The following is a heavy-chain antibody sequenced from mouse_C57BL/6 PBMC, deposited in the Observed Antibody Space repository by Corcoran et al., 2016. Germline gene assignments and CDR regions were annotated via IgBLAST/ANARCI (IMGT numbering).Heavy chain of an antibody. D-gene: IGHD2-10*01. CDR3: ARSAYYGNWYFYV. CDR2: INHNNGGT. J-gene: IGHJ1*03. CDR1: GYTFTDYY. Sequence: EVQLQQSGPELVKPGASVKISCKAYGYTFTDYYMNWVKQSHGKSLEWIGDINHNNGGTSYNQKFKGKATLTVDKSSSTAYMELRSLTSEDSAVYYCARSAYYGNWYFYVWGTGTTVTVSS. V-gene: IGHV1-26*01.